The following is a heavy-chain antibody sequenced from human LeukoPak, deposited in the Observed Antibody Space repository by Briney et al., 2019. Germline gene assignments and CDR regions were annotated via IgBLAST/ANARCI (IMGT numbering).Heavy chain of an antibody. V-gene: IGHV4-4*02. J-gene: IGHJ5*02. Sequence: SETLSLTCAVSGDSISSSHWWSWVRQSPGKGLEWIGEIYHSGNTNYNPSLKSRVAISLDKSSNQFSLRLSSVTAADTAVYYCARGSFPAYMTTVTTRAFPFDPWGQGTLVTVSS. D-gene: IGHD4-17*01. CDR3: ARGSFPAYMTTVTTRAFPFDP. CDR2: IYHSGNT. CDR1: GDSISSSHW.